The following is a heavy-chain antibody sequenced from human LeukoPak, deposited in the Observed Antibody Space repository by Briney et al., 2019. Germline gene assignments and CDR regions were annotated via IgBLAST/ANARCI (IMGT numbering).Heavy chain of an antibody. CDR3: ARVGVHENYGDKYYYYYMDV. V-gene: IGHV3-7*01. J-gene: IGHJ6*03. CDR1: GFTFSSYW. D-gene: IGHD4-17*01. CDR2: IEQDGSEK. Sequence: GGSLRLSCAASGFTFSSYWMTWVRQAPGKGLEWVAYIEQDGSEKYYVDSVKGRFTISRDNAKNSLSLQMNSLRAEDTAVYYCARVGVHENYGDKYYYYYMDVWGKGTTVTVSS.